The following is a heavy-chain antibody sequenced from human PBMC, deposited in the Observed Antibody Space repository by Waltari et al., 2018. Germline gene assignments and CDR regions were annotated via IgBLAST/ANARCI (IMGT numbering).Heavy chain of an antibody. CDR3: ARELLGGGAFDS. CDR1: GYTFTDNA. Sequence: QVQLVQSGSELKKPGASVKVSGKASGYTFTDNAMNWVRQAPGQGLQVLGWSHTNTHNPVSDRGFAGRFVFSLDTSTSTVYMEITSLKTEDTAVYYCARELLGGGAFDSWGQGTLVSVSS. D-gene: IGHD3-16*01. J-gene: IGHJ4*02. CDR2: SHTNTHNP. V-gene: IGHV7-4-1*02.